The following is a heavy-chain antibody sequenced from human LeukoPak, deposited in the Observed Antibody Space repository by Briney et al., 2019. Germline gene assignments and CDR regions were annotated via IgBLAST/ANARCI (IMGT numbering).Heavy chain of an antibody. CDR1: GFTVSSNY. CDR2: IYSGGST. CDR3: ARSRGGVWGSYRYDY. V-gene: IGHV3-53*01. J-gene: IGHJ4*02. Sequence: GGSLRLSCAASGFTVSSNYMSRVRQAPGKGLEWVSVIYSGGSTYYADSVKGRFTISRDNSRNTLYLQMNSLRAEDTAVYYCARSRGGVWGSYRYDYWGQGTLVTVSS. D-gene: IGHD3-16*02.